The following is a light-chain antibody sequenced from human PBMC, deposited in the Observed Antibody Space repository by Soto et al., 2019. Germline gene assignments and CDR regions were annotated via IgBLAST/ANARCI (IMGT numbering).Light chain of an antibody. CDR1: SNDVGGYNF. CDR3: SSYAGNNIYYV. Sequence: QSVLTQPPSASRSPGQSVTISCTGTSNDVGGYNFVSWYQQHPGKAPKLMIFEVSKRPSGVPDRFSGSKSGSTASLTVSGLQAEDEADYYCSSYAGNNIYYVFGTGTKLTVL. V-gene: IGLV2-8*01. CDR2: EVS. J-gene: IGLJ1*01.